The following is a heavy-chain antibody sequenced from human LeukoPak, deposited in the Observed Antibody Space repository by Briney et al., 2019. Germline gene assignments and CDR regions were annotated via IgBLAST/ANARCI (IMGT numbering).Heavy chain of an antibody. V-gene: IGHV5-51*01. CDR1: GYIFSTYW. D-gene: IGHD2-2*01. CDR2: IYPGDSDT. CDR3: ARPGYCSTTSCSAIDY. J-gene: IGHJ4*02. Sequence: GESLQISCKGSGYIFSTYWIGWVRQMPGKGLEWMGIIYPGDSDTRYSPSFQGQVTISADKSISTAFLHWSSLKASDTAMYYCARPGYCSTTSCSAIDYWGQGTLVTVSS.